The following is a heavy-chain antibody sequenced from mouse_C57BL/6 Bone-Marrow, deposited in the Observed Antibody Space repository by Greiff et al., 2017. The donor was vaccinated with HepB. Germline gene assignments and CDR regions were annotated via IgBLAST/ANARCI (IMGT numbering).Heavy chain of an antibody. Sequence: VQLQQSGAELVRPGASVKLSCTASGFNIKDDYMHWVKQRPEQGLEWIGWIDPENGDTEYASKFQGKATITADTSSNTAYLQLSSLTSEDTAVYYCTTDDYDSYWGRGTLVTVSA. D-gene: IGHD2-4*01. V-gene: IGHV14-4*01. CDR1: GFNIKDDY. CDR2: IDPENGDT. CDR3: TTDDYDSY. J-gene: IGHJ3*01.